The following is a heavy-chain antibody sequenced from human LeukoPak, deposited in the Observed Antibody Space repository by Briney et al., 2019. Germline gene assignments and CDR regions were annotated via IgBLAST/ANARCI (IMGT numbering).Heavy chain of an antibody. V-gene: IGHV3-30*01. D-gene: IGHD2-2*01. J-gene: IGHJ4*02. CDR3: ARERASCYFDY. CDR2: ISNNGDYI. CDR1: GFTIDIYT. Sequence: PGRSLRLSCADSGFTIDIYTMHWFRQAPGTGLEWVAVISNNGDYINYVDSVRGRFTISRDNSKNTLYLQMDSLRPEDTAVYYCARERASCYFDYWGPGTLVTVSS.